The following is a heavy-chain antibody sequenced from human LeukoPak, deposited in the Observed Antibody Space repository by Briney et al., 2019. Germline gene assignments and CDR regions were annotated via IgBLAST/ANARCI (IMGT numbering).Heavy chain of an antibody. CDR2: IYSGGST. V-gene: IGHV3-53*01. CDR1: GFTVSSNY. Sequence: PGGSLRLSCAASGFTVSSNYMNWVRQAPGKGLECVSVIYSGGSTYYADSVKSRFTISRDNSKNTLYLQMNSLRAEDTAVYFCARGLPFGYWGQGTLVTVSS. J-gene: IGHJ4*02. CDR3: ARGLPFGY.